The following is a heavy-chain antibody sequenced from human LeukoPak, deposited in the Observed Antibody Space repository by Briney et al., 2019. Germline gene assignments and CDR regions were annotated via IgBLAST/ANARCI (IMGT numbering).Heavy chain of an antibody. J-gene: IGHJ4*02. Sequence: GGSLRLSCAASGFIFSNYAISWVRQAPGKGLEWVSAIRGSNGSTFYADSVKGRFTIARDNSKNTLYLQMNNLRAEDTAIYYCARDHHYSDTSGHWGQGTLVTVSS. CDR1: GFIFSNYA. D-gene: IGHD3-22*01. CDR3: ARDHHYSDTSGH. V-gene: IGHV3-23*01. CDR2: IRGSNGST.